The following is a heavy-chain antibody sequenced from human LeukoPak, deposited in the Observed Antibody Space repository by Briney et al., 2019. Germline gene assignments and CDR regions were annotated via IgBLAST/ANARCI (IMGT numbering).Heavy chain of an antibody. Sequence: PPGGSLRLSCAASGFTFSTYAMRWVRQAPGKGLEWVAVISYDGSNKYYANSVKGRFTISRDNSKNTVYLQMHSLRAEDTAVYFCARARSLSGRPPNHFDYWGQGTLVTVPS. CDR1: GFTFSTYA. CDR2: ISYDGSNK. CDR3: ARARSLSGRPPNHFDY. J-gene: IGHJ4*02. V-gene: IGHV3-30*14.